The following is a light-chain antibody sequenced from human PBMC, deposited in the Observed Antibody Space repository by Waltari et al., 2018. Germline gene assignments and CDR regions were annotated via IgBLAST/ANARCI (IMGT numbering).Light chain of an antibody. J-gene: IGLJ3*02. CDR3: SSYTSSNTWV. Sequence: QSALTQPASVSGSPGQSITISCIGTSSDIGGYNYVSWYQQHPGKAPKVMIYDVTKRHSGVSNRFSGSKSGSTASLTISGLQAEDEADYYCSSYTSSNTWVFGGGTKLTVL. CDR1: SSDIGGYNY. CDR2: DVT. V-gene: IGLV2-14*01.